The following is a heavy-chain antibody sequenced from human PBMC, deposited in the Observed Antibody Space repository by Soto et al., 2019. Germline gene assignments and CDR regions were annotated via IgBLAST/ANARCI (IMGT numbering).Heavy chain of an antibody. D-gene: IGHD5-12*01. Sequence: ASVKVSCKASGYTFTSYAMHWVRQAPGQGLEWMGIINPSGGSTSYAQKFQGRVTMTRDTSTSTVYMELSSLRSEDTAVYYCASILRPGYSGYGGYFDYWGQGTLVTVSS. CDR3: ASILRPGYSGYGGYFDY. CDR1: GYTFTSYA. J-gene: IGHJ4*02. V-gene: IGHV1-46*01. CDR2: INPSGGST.